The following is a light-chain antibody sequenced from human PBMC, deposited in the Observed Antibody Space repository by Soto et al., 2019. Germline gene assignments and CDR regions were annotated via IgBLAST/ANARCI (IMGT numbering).Light chain of an antibody. CDR2: DVT. CDR1: SSDVGGYNF. V-gene: IGLV2-14*01. J-gene: IGLJ1*01. CDR3: LSYSSSTSPYV. Sequence: QSALTQPASVSGSPGQSITISCTGTSSDVGGYNFVSWYQQHPGKAPKLMIYDVTHRPSGVSNRFSGSKSGNTASLTISDLQAEDEADYYCLSYSSSTSPYVLGTGTKVTVL.